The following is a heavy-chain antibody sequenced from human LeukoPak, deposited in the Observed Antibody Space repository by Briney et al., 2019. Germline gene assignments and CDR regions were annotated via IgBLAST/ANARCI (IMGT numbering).Heavy chain of an antibody. J-gene: IGHJ4*02. V-gene: IGHV3-66*02. Sequence: GGSLRLSCAGSGFNVSRNYMSWVRQAPGKGVEWFSVIYNGGGTHYADSVKGRFTISRDTSKNTLYLQMNTLRAEDTAVYYCVRGAAARNWGQGILVTVSS. CDR3: VRGAAARN. D-gene: IGHD1-14*01. CDR2: IYNGGGT. CDR1: GFNVSRNY.